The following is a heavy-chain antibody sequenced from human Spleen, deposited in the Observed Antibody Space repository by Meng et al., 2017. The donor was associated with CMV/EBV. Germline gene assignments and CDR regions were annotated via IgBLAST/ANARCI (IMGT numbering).Heavy chain of an antibody. D-gene: IGHD6-6*01. CDR2: INPSRGST. CDR3: ARDQVQSTEYSSTSEGYYYYYGMDV. J-gene: IGHJ6*02. V-gene: IGHV1-46*01. Sequence: ASVKVSCKASGYTFTSYYMHWVRQAPGQGLEWMGIINPSRGSTTYAQKFQGRVTMTRDTSTTTFYMELSSLRSDDTAVYYCARDQVQSTEYSSTSEGYYYYYGMDVWGQGTTVTVSS. CDR1: GYTFTSYY.